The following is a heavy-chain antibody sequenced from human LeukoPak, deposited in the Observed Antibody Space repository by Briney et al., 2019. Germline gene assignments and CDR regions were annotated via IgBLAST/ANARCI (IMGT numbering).Heavy chain of an antibody. CDR3: ATDPGASTGTWFDP. CDR2: INPNNGGT. V-gene: IGHV1-2*02. CDR1: GYTFTGYY. D-gene: IGHD6-13*01. Sequence: ASVKVSCTASGYTFTGYYMHWVRQAPGQGLEWMGWINPNNGGTDYAPKFQGRVTMTRDTSITTAYMELSRLRSDDTAVYYCATDPGASTGTWFDPWGQGTLVTVSS. J-gene: IGHJ5*02.